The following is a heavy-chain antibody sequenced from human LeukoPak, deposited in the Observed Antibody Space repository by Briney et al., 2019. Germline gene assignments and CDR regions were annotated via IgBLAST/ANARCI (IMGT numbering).Heavy chain of an antibody. CDR1: GYTFTSYG. CDR3: ARTDGMAVAGSWVDY. Sequence: ASVKVSCKASGYTFTSYGISWVRQAPGQGLEWMGWINTNTGNPTYAQGFTGRFVFSLDTSVSTAYLQISSLKAEDTAVYYCARTDGMAVAGSWVDYWGQGTLVTVSS. V-gene: IGHV7-4-1*02. CDR2: INTNTGNP. D-gene: IGHD6-19*01. J-gene: IGHJ4*02.